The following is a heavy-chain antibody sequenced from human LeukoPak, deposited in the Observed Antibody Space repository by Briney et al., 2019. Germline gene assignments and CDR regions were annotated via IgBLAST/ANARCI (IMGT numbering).Heavy chain of an antibody. D-gene: IGHD3-22*01. J-gene: IGHJ3*02. V-gene: IGHV4-30-4*01. Sequence: PSQTLSLTCTVSGGSISSGDYYWSWIRQPPGKGLEWIGYIYYSGSTYYNPSLKSRVTISVDTSKNQFSLKLSSVTAADTAVYYCARGLDSGGSVDAFDIWGQGTMVTVSS. CDR3: ARGLDSGGSVDAFDI. CDR1: GGSISSGDYY. CDR2: IYYSGST.